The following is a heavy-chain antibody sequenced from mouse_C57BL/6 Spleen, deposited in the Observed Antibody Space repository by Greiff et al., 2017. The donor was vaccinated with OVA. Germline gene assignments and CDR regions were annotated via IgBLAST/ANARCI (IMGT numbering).Heavy chain of an antibody. Sequence: LQLQQSGPELVKPGASVKISCKASGYSFTGYYMHWVKQSSEKSLEWIGEINPSTGGTSYNQKFKGKATLTVDKSSSTAYMQLKSLTSEDSAVYYCARWGYGYAMDYWGQGTSVTVSS. J-gene: IGHJ4*01. D-gene: IGHD3-1*01. CDR1: GYSFTGYY. CDR3: ARWGYGYAMDY. CDR2: INPSTGGT. V-gene: IGHV1-43*01.